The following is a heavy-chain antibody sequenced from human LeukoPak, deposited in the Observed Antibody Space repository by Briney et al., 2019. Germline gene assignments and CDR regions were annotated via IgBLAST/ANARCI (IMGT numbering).Heavy chain of an antibody. CDR2: ISDPHSGSQT. CDR1: GFTFSSYT. Sequence: GGSLRLSCAASGFTFSSYTMNWVRQALGQGLEWVSTISDPHSGSQTHYADSVKGRFTISRDDSQNTVYPQMDSLRAEDTAVYYRTTRLQHHFDYWGQGTQVTVSS. D-gene: IGHD2-15*01. CDR3: TTRLQHHFDY. V-gene: IGHV3-23*01. J-gene: IGHJ4*02.